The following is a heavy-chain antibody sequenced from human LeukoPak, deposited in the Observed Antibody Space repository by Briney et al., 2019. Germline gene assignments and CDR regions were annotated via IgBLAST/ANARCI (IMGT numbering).Heavy chain of an antibody. CDR1: GFTFSSYA. CDR3: AKEVYSDSSGYFDY. D-gene: IGHD3-22*01. CDR2: ISGSGTST. J-gene: IGHJ4*02. Sequence: GGPLRLSCAASGFTFSSYAMSWVRQAPGKGLEWVSGISGSGTSTYYADSVKGRFTISRDNSKNALYLQMNSLRADETAVYYCAKEVYSDSSGYFDYWGQGTLLTVSS. V-gene: IGHV3-23*01.